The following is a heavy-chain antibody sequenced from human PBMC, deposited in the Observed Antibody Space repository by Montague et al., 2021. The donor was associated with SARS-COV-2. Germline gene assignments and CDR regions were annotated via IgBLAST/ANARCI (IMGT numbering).Heavy chain of an antibody. D-gene: IGHD5-24*01. V-gene: IGHV4-39*01. CDR3: TRHVQMTWPEPSPGFDX. Sequence: SETLSLTCTVSGDSISSISCNWVWNPQPTGKGLTWNASDNYTTKYNYNPSLKSRVTIYVDTSKNQLSLKLSSVTAADTAVYYCTRHVQMTWPEPSPGFDXWGQGTLVTVSS. CDR2: DNYTTKY. CDR1: GDSISSISCN. J-gene: IGHJ4*02.